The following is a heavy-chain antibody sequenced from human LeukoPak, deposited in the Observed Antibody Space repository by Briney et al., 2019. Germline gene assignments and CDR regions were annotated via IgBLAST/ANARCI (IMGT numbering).Heavy chain of an antibody. V-gene: IGHV1-24*01. J-gene: IGHJ5*02. CDR1: GYTLTELS. Sequence: ASVKVSCKVSGYTLTELSMHWVRQAPGKGLEWMGGFDPEDGETIYAQKFQGRVTMTEDTSTDTAYMELSSLRSEDTAVYYCATAGYSSSSSSWFDPWGQGTLATVSS. CDR3: ATAGYSSSSSSWFDP. D-gene: IGHD6-6*01. CDR2: FDPEDGET.